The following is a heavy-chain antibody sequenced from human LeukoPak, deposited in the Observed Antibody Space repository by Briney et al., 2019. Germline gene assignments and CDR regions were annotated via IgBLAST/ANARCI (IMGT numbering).Heavy chain of an antibody. CDR1: GFTFSSYG. CDR3: ARELIDDFYYGMDV. D-gene: IGHD3/OR15-3a*01. CDR2: IWYDGSNK. J-gene: IGHJ6*02. V-gene: IGHV3-33*01. Sequence: GGSLRLSCAASGFTFSSYGMHWVRQAPGKGLEWVAVIWYDGSNKYYADSVKGRFTISRDNSKNTLYLQMNSLRAEDTAVYYCARELIDDFYYGMDVWGQGTTVTVSS.